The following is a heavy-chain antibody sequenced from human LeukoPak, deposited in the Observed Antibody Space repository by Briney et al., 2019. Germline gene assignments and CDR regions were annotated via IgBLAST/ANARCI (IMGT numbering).Heavy chain of an antibody. V-gene: IGHV3-23*01. CDR3: ARTIAQYSNSWLYFYYGLDV. Sequence: GGSLRLSCTASGFTFGGYAMSWVRQAPGKGLEWVSSISGGSEDTYYADSVKGRFTISRDNSKTTLYLQMNSLRAEDTAAYYCARTIAQYSNSWLYFYYGLDVWGQGTTVTVSS. CDR1: GFTFGGYA. CDR2: ISGGSEDT. D-gene: IGHD6-13*01. J-gene: IGHJ6*02.